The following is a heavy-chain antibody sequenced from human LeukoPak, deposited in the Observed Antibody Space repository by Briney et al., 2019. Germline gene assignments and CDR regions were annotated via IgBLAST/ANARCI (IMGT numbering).Heavy chain of an antibody. CDR2: IYYSGST. CDR3: AREGPIRDAFDI. CDR1: GVSISSYY. Sequence: SETLSLTCTVSGVSISSYYWSWIRQPPGKGLEWIGYIYYSGSTNYNPSLKSRATISVDTSKNQFSLKLSSVTAADTAVYYCAREGPIRDAFDIWGQGTMVTVSS. V-gene: IGHV4-59*01. J-gene: IGHJ3*02.